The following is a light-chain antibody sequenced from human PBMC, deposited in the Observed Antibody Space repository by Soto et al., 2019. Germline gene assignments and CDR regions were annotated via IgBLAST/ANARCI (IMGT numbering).Light chain of an antibody. Sequence: QSALTQPASVSGSPGQSITISCSGTSSDVGTYNLVSWYQQYPGKAPRLMIYEVTKRPSGVSNRFSGSKSGNTASLTISGLQPEDEADYYCCSYAGSSSSLFGTGTKVTVL. CDR1: SSDVGTYNL. CDR3: CSYAGSSSSL. CDR2: EVT. V-gene: IGLV2-23*02. J-gene: IGLJ1*01.